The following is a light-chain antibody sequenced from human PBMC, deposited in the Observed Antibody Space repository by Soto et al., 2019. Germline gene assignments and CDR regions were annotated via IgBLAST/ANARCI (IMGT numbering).Light chain of an antibody. CDR2: GVS. CDR3: QQYGTVPWT. CDR1: QRVNSRY. V-gene: IGKV3-20*01. J-gene: IGKJ1*01. Sequence: EIVLTQSPGTLSFSAGERATLSCRASQRVNSRYLAWYQQKPGQAPRLLIYGVSNRATGIPDRFSGSGSGTDFTLSINGLDPEDFAVYYCQQYGTVPWTFGQGTKVDIK.